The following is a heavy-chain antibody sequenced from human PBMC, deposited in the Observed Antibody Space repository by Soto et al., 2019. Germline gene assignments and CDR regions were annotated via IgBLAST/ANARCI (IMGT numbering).Heavy chain of an antibody. CDR1: GFTVRSSY. CDR2: IYSDDYT. J-gene: IGHJ4*02. D-gene: IGHD6-13*01. V-gene: IGHV3-53*01. CDR3: AKDRPRIAAAGFDY. Sequence: GGSLRLSCAASGFTVRSSYMSWVRQVPGKGLEWVSIIYSDDYTYYADSVKGRFTISRDNSKNTLYLQMNSLRAEDTAVYYCAKDRPRIAAAGFDYWGQGTLVTVSS.